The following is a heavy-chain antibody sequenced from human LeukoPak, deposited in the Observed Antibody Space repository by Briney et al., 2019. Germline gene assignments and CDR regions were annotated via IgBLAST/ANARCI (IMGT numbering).Heavy chain of an antibody. CDR1: GGSFSGYY. CDR3: ARHGRLRGVYYFDY. J-gene: IGHJ4*02. V-gene: IGHV4-34*01. CDR2: INHSGST. D-gene: IGHD6-13*01. Sequence: SETLSLTCAVYGGSFSGYYWSWIRQPPGKGLEWIGEINHSGSTNYNPSLKSRVTISVDTSKNQFSLKLSSVTAADTAVYYCARHGRLRGVYYFDYWGQGTLVTVSS.